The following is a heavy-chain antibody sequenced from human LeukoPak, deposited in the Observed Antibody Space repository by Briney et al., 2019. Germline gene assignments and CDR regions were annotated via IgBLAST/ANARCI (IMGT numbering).Heavy chain of an antibody. CDR2: ISYDVSNK. D-gene: IGHD3-22*01. V-gene: IGHV3-30*18. CDR3: AKDWDPGYYDSSGSYPDY. J-gene: IGHJ4*02. CDR1: GFTFISFG. Sequence: GGSLRLSCAASGFTFISFGMHWVRQAPGKGLEWVALISYDVSNKSYADSVKGRFTISRDNSKNTLYLQMNSLRAEDAAVYYCAKDWDPGYYDSSGSYPDYWGQGTLVTVSS.